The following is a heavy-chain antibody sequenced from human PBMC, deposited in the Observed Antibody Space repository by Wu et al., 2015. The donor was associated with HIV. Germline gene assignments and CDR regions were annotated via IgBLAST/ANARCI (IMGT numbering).Heavy chain of an antibody. J-gene: IGHJ3*02. Sequence: QVQLVQSGAEVKKPGASVKVSCKASGYTFTGYYMHWVRQAPGQGLEWMGWINPNSGGTNYAQKFQGRVTMTRDTSISTAYMELSRLRSDDTAVYYCARVYDSSGPYGAFDIWGQGTMVTVSS. V-gene: IGHV1-2*02. CDR3: ARVYDSSGPYGAFDI. CDR2: INPNSGGT. CDR1: GYTFTGYY. D-gene: IGHD3-22*01.